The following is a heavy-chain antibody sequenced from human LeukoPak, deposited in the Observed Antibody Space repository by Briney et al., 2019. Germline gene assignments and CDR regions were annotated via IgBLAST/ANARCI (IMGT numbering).Heavy chain of an antibody. V-gene: IGHV3-23*01. Sequence: GTSLRLSCAASGFTFSSYAMTWVRQAPGKGLEWVSGISDNGGGTYYADSVKGRFTISRDFSKNTLFLQMNSLRAEDTAVYYCAKVTVGASYYSDYWGQGTLVTVSS. J-gene: IGHJ4*02. CDR1: GFTFSSYA. CDR2: ISDNGGGT. CDR3: AKVTVGASYYSDY. D-gene: IGHD1-26*01.